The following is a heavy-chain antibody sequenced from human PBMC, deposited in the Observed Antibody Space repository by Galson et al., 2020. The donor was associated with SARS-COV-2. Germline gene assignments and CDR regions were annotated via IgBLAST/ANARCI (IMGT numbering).Heavy chain of an antibody. V-gene: IGHV3-30*04. J-gene: IGHJ4*02. CDR2: ISSDGSNS. D-gene: IGHD1-26*01. CDR1: GFTFSNYV. CDR3: ARGGEWERPYYFDY. Sequence: GGSLRLSCAASGFTFSNYVMHWVRQPPGKGPEWVAVISSDGSNSFYADSLKGRFTSSRDNSKSTLYLQMNSLRAEDTAVYYCARGGEWERPYYFDYWGQGTLVTVSS.